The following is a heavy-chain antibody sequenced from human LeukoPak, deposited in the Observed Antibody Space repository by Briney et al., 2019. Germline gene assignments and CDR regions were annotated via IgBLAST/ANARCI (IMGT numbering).Heavy chain of an antibody. CDR1: GFTFSSYG. Sequence: PGGSLRLSCAASGFTFSSYGMHWVRQAPGKGLEWVAVISYDGSNKYYADSVKGRFTISRDNSKNTLYLQMNSLRAEDTAVYYCAKDLTTVTPYYYYGMDVWGQGTTVTVSS. CDR3: AKDLTTVTPYYYYGMDV. D-gene: IGHD4-17*01. J-gene: IGHJ6*02. V-gene: IGHV3-30*18. CDR2: ISYDGSNK.